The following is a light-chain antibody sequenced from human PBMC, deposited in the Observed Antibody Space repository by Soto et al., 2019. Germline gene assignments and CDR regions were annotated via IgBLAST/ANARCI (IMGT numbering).Light chain of an antibody. CDR3: QQRNMWPIT. V-gene: IGKV3-11*01. CDR1: QSCRGL. CDR2: AAY. Sequence: EVVLTQSPVTLSLSPGDRATLSCRASQSCRGLLAWHQQEHGQAPMLLIYAAYNRATGIPPRFSGSGSGTDFTITISSQEPEDSAYYCCQQRNMWPITFGQGTRLEIK. J-gene: IGKJ5*01.